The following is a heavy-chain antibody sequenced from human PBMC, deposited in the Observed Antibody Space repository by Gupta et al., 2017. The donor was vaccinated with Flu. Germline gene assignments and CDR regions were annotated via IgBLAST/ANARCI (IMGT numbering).Heavy chain of an antibody. CDR3: AKGDGYCSGGTCSIYYYGMDV. D-gene: IGHD2-15*01. V-gene: IGHV4-59*08. CDR2: VHYSGST. J-gene: IGHJ6*02. Sequence: WSWIRQSPGKGLEWIGYVHYSGSTKYNPSLKSRVTISVDTSKNQLSLKLSSVSAEETAVYYCAKGDGYCSGGTCSIYYYGMDVWGQGTKGTVSS.